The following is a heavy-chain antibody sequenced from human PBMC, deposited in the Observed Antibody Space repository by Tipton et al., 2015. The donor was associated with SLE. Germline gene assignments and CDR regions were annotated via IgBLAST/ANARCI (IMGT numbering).Heavy chain of an antibody. J-gene: IGHJ5*02. Sequence: GLVKPSETLSLTCTVSGVSMSSHHWSWIRQPPGKTLEWIGYIHNSGSINYNPSLRSRVIIALDASKNQFSLKLSSVTAADAAVYYCARDLGYSYGTWFDPWGQGTLVTVSS. CDR1: GVSMSSHH. D-gene: IGHD5-18*01. CDR3: ARDLGYSYGTWFDP. CDR2: IHNSGSI. V-gene: IGHV4-59*11.